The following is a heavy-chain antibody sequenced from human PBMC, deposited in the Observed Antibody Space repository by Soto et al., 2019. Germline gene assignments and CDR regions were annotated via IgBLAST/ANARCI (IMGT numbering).Heavy chain of an antibody. V-gene: IGHV3-23*01. D-gene: IGHD3-10*01. CDR3: AKGSRITMVS. Sequence: PWGSLRLSCSASGFTFISYAMSWVRQAPGKGLEWVSAISGSGGSTYYADSVKGRFTISRDNSKNTLYLQMNSLRAEDTAVYYCAKGSRITMVSWGQGTLVTVSS. CDR2: ISGSGGST. J-gene: IGHJ4*02. CDR1: GFTFISYA.